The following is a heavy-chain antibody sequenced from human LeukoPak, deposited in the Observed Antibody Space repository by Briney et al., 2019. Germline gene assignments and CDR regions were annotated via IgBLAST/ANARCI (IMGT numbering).Heavy chain of an antibody. CDR1: GFTFSNFW. Sequence: GGSLRLSCAASGFTFSNFWTNWVRQAPGKGLEWVANIKQDGSEKYFVDSVKGRFTISRDNAKNSLYLQMNSLRAEDTAVYYCARERGSKSSDYWGQGTLVTVSS. J-gene: IGHJ4*02. V-gene: IGHV3-7*01. CDR2: IKQDGSEK. CDR3: ARERGSKSSDY. D-gene: IGHD3-10*01.